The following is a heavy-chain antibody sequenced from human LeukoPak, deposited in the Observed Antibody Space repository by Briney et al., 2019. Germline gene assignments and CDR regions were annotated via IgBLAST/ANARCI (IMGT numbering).Heavy chain of an antibody. J-gene: IGHJ4*02. V-gene: IGHV4-4*07. Sequence: SETLSLTCTVSGGSISSYYWSWIRQPAGKGLEWIGRIYTGGSTNYNPSLKSRVTISVDTSKNQFSLRLTSVTAADTAVYYCARSYSGSFLYWGQGSLVTVSS. D-gene: IGHD1-26*01. CDR3: ARSYSGSFLY. CDR1: GGSISSYY. CDR2: IYTGGST.